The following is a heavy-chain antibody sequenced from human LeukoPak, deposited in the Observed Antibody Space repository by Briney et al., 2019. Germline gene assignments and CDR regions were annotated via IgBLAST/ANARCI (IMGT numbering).Heavy chain of an antibody. V-gene: IGHV3-23*01. CDR3: AKDIQGAN. CDR2: ISASGGST. J-gene: IGHJ4*02. CDR1: GFTFSFAA. D-gene: IGHD5-18*01. Sequence: GSLRLSCAASGFTFSFAAMTWVGQGPGKGLEWVSLISASGGSTYYADSVKGRFTISRDNSKNTVYLQMNSLRAEDTALYYCAKDIQGANWGQGTLVTVSS.